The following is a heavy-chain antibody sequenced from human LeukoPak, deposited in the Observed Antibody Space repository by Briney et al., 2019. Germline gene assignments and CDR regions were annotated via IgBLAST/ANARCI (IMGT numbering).Heavy chain of an antibody. Sequence: PGGSLRLSCTASGFTFRKYWLHWVRHAPGKGLVWVSRINPDDGSTSYADSVKGRFTISRDSAKSTLYLQMNSLRAEDTAVYYCAARSRFLEWRKNYYYYYMDVWGKGTTVTVSS. CDR2: INPDDGST. CDR3: AARSRFLEWRKNYYYYYMDV. V-gene: IGHV3-74*01. D-gene: IGHD3-3*01. J-gene: IGHJ6*03. CDR1: GFTFRKYW.